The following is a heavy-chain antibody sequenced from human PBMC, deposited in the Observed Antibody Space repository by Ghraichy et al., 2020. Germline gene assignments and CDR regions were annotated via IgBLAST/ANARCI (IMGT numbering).Heavy chain of an antibody. D-gene: IGHD3-10*01. CDR2: IYYSGST. Sequence: SETLALTCTVSGGSINSGDFYWSWIRQHPGKGLEWIGYIYYSGSTYYNPSLKSRVTISVDTSKNQFSLNLSSVTAADTAVYYCARDRQRTYGSGSFLDYWGQGTLVTVSS. V-gene: IGHV4-31*03. CDR1: GGSINSGDFY. J-gene: IGHJ4*02. CDR3: ARDRQRTYGSGSFLDY.